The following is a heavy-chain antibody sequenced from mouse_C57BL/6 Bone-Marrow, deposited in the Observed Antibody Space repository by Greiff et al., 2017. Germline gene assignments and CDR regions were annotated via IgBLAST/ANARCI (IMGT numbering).Heavy chain of an antibody. CDR2: IRLKSDNYAT. Sequence: EVMLVESGGGLVQPGGSMKLSCVASGFTFSNYWMHWVRQSPEKGLEWIAQIRLKSDNYATHYAESVKGRFTISRDDSKSSVYLHMNTLRADDTGIYSGTGHHYDGISPGGDYWGQGTPVTVSA. CDR1: GFTFSNYW. CDR3: TGHHYDGISPGGDY. J-gene: IGHJ3*01. V-gene: IGHV6-3*01. D-gene: IGHD1-1*02.